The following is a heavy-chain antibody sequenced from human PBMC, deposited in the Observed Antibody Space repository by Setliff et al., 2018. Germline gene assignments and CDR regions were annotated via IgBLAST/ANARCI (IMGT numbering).Heavy chain of an antibody. Sequence: GASVKVSCKASGYSFSAYYMHWVRQAPGQGPEWMGIINTGGGSASYAEKFEGRVTMTSDTSARKVYMEVNILRSDDTAMYYCARGGMAAAGRKGVFEHWGQGTRVTV. CDR3: ARGGMAAAGRKGVFEH. D-gene: IGHD6-13*01. CDR1: GYSFSAYY. J-gene: IGHJ4*02. CDR2: INTGGGSA. V-gene: IGHV1-46*01.